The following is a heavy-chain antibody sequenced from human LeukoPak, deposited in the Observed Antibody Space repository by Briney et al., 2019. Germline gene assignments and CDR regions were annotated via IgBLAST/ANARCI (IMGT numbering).Heavy chain of an antibody. CDR2: ISGSGGST. CDR3: AKDLRSGYVFDAFDI. J-gene: IGHJ3*02. Sequence: PGGSLRLSCEASGFTFSSYAMSWVRQAPGKGLEWVSAISGSGGSTYYADSVKGRFTISRDNSKNTLYLQMNSLRAEDTAVYYRAKDLRSGYVFDAFDIWGQGTMVTVSS. D-gene: IGHD3-3*01. CDR1: GFTFSSYA. V-gene: IGHV3-23*01.